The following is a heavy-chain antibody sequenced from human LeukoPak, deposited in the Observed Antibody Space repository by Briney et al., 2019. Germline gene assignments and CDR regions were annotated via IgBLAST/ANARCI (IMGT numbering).Heavy chain of an antibody. CDR3: ARMEYVRSDGDNWFDP. V-gene: IGHV1-18*01. Sequence: GASVKVSCKASGYTFTSYGIIWVRQAPGQGLEWMGWISGYNGNTNYAQKLQGRVTMTTDTSTSTAYMELRSLRSDDTAVYYCARMEYVRSDGDNWFDPWGQGTLVTVSS. CDR2: ISGYNGNT. J-gene: IGHJ5*02. CDR1: GYTFTSYG. D-gene: IGHD2-8*01.